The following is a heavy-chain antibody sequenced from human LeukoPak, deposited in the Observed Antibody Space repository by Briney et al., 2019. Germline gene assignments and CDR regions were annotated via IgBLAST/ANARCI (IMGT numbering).Heavy chain of an antibody. J-gene: IGHJ4*02. CDR3: ARLDAGDAIDY. CDR2: INTVGSST. V-gene: IGHV3-74*01. Sequence: GGSLRLSCAASTFTFSSYWMYWVRQAPRKGLVWVSRINTVGSSTSYADSVKGRFTISRDNAKNTLYLQMNSLRAEDTAVYYCARLDAGDAIDYWGQGTLVTVSS. CDR1: TFTFSSYW. D-gene: IGHD4-17*01.